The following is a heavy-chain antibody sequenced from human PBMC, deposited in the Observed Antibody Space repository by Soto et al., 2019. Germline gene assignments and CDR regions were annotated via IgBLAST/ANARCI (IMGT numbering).Heavy chain of an antibody. Sequence: QVHLQQWGAGLLKPSETLSLTCAVYGSSLSDNYCNCLRHPPGKGLEWIGEINHSGNTNYNQSLRSRVTISIDTSKNQLYLNLRSVSAADTDVYYCAGGRGEFDAWGQGTTVTVAS. CDR2: INHSGNT. J-gene: IGHJ5*02. D-gene: IGHD2-21*01. CDR1: GSSLSDNY. CDR3: AGGRGEFDA. V-gene: IGHV4-34*01.